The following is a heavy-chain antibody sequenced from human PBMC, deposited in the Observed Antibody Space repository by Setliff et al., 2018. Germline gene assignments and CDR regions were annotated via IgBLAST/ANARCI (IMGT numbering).Heavy chain of an antibody. V-gene: IGHV1-69*05. CDR1: GGTFSTYA. D-gene: IGHD2-15*01. CDR2: TIPMFGTT. Sequence: SVKVSCKASGGTFSTYAIDWVRQAPGQGLEWMGGTIPMFGTTEYAQKFQGRVIMTIDSATTTAYMELKTLRSDDTAVYYCARGRGPDIVVTIPGDYWGQGTQVTVSS. CDR3: ARGRGPDIVVTIPGDY. J-gene: IGHJ4*02.